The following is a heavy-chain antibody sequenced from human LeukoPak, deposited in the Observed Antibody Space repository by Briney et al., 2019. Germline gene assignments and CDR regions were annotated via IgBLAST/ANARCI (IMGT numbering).Heavy chain of an antibody. Sequence: GESLKISCKGSGYTFSSYWIAWVRQLPGKGLEWMGIIRPMNSDVRYSPSFQGQVAISADRSINTAYLQWSSLTASDTAMYYCASRPFETTVVPWDFYWGQGTQVTVSS. CDR1: GYTFSSYW. CDR3: ASRPFETTVVPWDFY. V-gene: IGHV5-51*01. D-gene: IGHD4-17*01. CDR2: IRPMNSDV. J-gene: IGHJ4*02.